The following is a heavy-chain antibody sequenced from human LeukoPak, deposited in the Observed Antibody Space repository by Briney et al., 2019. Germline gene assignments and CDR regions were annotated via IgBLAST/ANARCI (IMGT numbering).Heavy chain of an antibody. CDR3: ARCSGRWSDY. V-gene: IGHV3-21*01. J-gene: IGHJ4*01. Sequence: GGSLRLSCAASGFTFSSYSMNWVRQAPGRGLEWVASITSSSSYIYYADSVKGRFTISRDNAKNSLYLQMNSLRAEDTAVYYCARCSGRWSDYWGQGTLVTVST. CDR2: ITSSSSYI. D-gene: IGHD6-13*01. CDR1: GFTFSSYS.